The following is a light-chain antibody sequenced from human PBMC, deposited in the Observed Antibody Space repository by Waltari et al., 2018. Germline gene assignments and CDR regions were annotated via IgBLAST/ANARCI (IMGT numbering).Light chain of an antibody. CDR3: QSYDSSLSGAWV. CDR1: SSHIGAGHV. CDR2: GNN. V-gene: IGLV1-40*01. Sequence: SVLTQPPSVSGAPRQRVTIHCTESSSHIGAGHVVHWFQPLPGTAPKLLIYGNNNRPSGVPDRFSGSKSGTSASLAISGLQAEDEADYHCQSYDSSLSGAWVFGGGTKLTVL. J-gene: IGLJ3*02.